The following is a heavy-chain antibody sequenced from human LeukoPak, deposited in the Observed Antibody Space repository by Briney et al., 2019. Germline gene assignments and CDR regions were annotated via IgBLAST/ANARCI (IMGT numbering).Heavy chain of an antibody. CDR1: GTTVSSSY. Sequence: GGSLRLSCVASGTTVSSSYMSWVRQTPGEGLEWVSGIYSDATTYYADSVKGRFTIYRDNAKNTVYLQMNSLRAEDTSVYYCARDRRDGNCLGYWGQGTQVTVSS. J-gene: IGHJ4*02. V-gene: IGHV3-66*01. CDR3: ARDRRDGNCLGY. CDR2: IYSDATT. D-gene: IGHD5-24*01.